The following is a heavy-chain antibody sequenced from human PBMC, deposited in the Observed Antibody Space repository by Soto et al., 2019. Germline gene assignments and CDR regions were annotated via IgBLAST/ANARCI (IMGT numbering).Heavy chain of an antibody. V-gene: IGHV4-59*08. CDR1: GGSISSYY. J-gene: IGHJ6*02. CDR2: IYYSGST. CDR3: ARSSGSGSYASYYYGMDV. Sequence: SETLSLTCTVSGGSISSYYWSWIRQPPGKGLEWIGYIYYSGSTNYNPSLKSRVTISVDTSKNQFSLKLSSVTAADTAVYYCARSSGSGSYASYYYGMDVWGQGTTVTVSS. D-gene: IGHD3-10*01.